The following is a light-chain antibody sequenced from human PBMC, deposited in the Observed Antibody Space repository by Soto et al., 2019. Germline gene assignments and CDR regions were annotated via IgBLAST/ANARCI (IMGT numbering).Light chain of an antibody. Sequence: QSALTQPASVSGSPGQSITISCTGTSSDVGGYNYVSWYQQHPGKAPKLMICEVSNRPSGVSSRFSGSKSGNTASLTISGLQAEDEADYYCSSYTGSSTMVFGTGTKLTVL. J-gene: IGLJ1*01. V-gene: IGLV2-14*01. CDR2: EVS. CDR1: SSDVGGYNY. CDR3: SSYTGSSTMV.